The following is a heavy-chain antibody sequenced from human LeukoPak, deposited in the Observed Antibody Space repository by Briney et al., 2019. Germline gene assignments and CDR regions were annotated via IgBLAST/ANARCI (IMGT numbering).Heavy chain of an antibody. CDR3: AKSLWSPYDSGSSHTGLDV. V-gene: IGHV3-9*01. D-gene: IGHD3-10*01. CDR1: GFTFDEYT. J-gene: IGHJ6*02. CDR2: ISWNGGRV. Sequence: GGSLKLSCAASGFTFDEYTMHWVRQRPGKGLEWVSDISWNGGRVGYADSVKGRFTISRDNAKNSLYLQMNSLRVEDTALYYCAKSLWSPYDSGSSHTGLDVWGQGTTVTVSS.